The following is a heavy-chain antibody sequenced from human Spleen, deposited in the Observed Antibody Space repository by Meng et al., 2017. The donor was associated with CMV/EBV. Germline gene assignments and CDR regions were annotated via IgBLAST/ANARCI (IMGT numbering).Heavy chain of an antibody. D-gene: IGHD2-15*01. J-gene: IGHJ4*02. V-gene: IGHV3-53*03. Sequence: GESLKISCAASGFTVSSNYMSWVRQAPGKGLEWVSVIYSGGSTYYADSVKGRFTISRDNAKNSLYLQMNRLRAEDTAVYYCARGEELLGFDYWGQGTPVTVSS. CDR1: GFTVSSNY. CDR3: ARGEELLGFDY. CDR2: IYSGGST.